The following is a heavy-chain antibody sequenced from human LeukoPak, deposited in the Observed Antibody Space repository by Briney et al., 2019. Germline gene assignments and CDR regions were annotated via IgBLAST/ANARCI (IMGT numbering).Heavy chain of an antibody. V-gene: IGHV1-18*01. D-gene: IGHD2-2*01. CDR3: ARVVYCSSTNCEVSRQYNWFDP. CDR1: GYTFTSYG. CDR2: ISAYNGNT. J-gene: IGHJ5*02. Sequence: GASVKVSCKASGYTFTSYGISWVRQAPGQGLEWMGWISAYNGNTNYAQKLQGRVTMTTDTSTSTAYMELRSLRSDDTAVYYCARVVYCSSTNCEVSRQYNWFDPWGQGTLVTVSS.